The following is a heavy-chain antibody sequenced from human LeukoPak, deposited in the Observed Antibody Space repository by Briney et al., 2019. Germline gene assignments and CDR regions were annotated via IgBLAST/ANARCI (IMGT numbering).Heavy chain of an antibody. V-gene: IGHV1-8*01. CDR3: ARGRFYRQQLGKYNRFDP. CDR1: GYTFTSYD. D-gene: IGHD6-13*01. CDR2: MNPNSGNT. Sequence: ASVKVSCKASGYTFTSYDINWVRQATGQGLEWMGWMNPNSGNTGYAQKFQGRVTMTRNTSISTAYMELSSLRSEDTAVNYCARGRFYRQQLGKYNRFDPWGQGTLVTVSS. J-gene: IGHJ5*02.